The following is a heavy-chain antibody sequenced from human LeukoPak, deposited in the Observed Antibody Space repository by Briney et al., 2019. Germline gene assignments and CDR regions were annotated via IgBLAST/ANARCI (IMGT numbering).Heavy chain of an antibody. V-gene: IGHV4-59*08. J-gene: IGHJ4*02. D-gene: IGHD6-13*01. Sequence: SETLSLTCTVSGGSISSYYWSWIRQPPGKGLEGIGYIYYSGSTNYNPSLKSRVTISVDTSKNQFSLKLSSVTAADTAVYYCARGSSSWGIDYWGQGTLVTVSS. CDR3: ARGSSSWGIDY. CDR2: IYYSGST. CDR1: GGSISSYY.